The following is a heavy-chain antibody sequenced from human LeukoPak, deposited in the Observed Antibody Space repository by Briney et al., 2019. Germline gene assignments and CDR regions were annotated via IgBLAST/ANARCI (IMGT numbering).Heavy chain of an antibody. CDR3: ARGGYDPSSFDY. D-gene: IGHD5-12*01. CDR1: GFTFDDYG. J-gene: IGHJ4*02. CDR2: INWNGGST. Sequence: GGSLRLSCAASGFTFDDYGMSWVRQAPGKRLEWVSGINWNGGSTGYADSVKGRFTISRDNAKNSLYLQMYSLRAEDTALYYCARGGYDPSSFDYWGQGTLVTVSS. V-gene: IGHV3-20*04.